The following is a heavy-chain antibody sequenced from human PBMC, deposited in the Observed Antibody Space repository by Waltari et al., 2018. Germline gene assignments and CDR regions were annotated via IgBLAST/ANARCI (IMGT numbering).Heavy chain of an antibody. Sequence: QVQLQESGPGLVKPSGTLSLTCAVSGGSISSSNWWSWVRQPPGKGLEWIGEIYHSGSTNYNPSLKSRVTISVDKSKNQFSLKLSSVTAADTAVYYCARSPGGFSSSWYAYYFYYWGQGTLVTVSS. CDR1: GGSISSSNW. D-gene: IGHD6-13*01. CDR3: ARSPGGFSSSWYAYYFYY. CDR2: IYHSGST. J-gene: IGHJ4*02. V-gene: IGHV4-4*02.